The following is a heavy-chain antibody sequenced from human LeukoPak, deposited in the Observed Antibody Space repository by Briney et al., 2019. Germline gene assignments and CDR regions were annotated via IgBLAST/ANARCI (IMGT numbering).Heavy chain of an antibody. J-gene: IGHJ4*02. D-gene: IGHD1-26*01. V-gene: IGHV3-7*01. CDR1: GFIFSNNW. CDR2: IKGDGSET. Sequence: PGGSLRLSGAASGFIFSNNWMSWLRQAPGKGREWVANIKGDGSETYYVDSVKGRFTISRDNTTNSLYLQMNSLRADDTATYYCTRDDFSGSYCDWGQGTLVTVSS. CDR3: TRDDFSGSYCD.